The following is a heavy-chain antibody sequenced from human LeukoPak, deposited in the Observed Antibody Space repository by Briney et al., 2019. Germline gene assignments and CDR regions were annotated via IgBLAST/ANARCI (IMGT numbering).Heavy chain of an antibody. CDR2: IWYDGRNK. J-gene: IGHJ4*02. V-gene: IGHV3-33*01. Sequence: GGSLRLSCAASGFPFSSYGMHWVRQAPGKGLEWVALIWYDGRNKYYADSVRGRFTISRDNSKNTVYVQMNSLRAEDTAVYYCARDRLPYYDILTAYYVDYWGRGTLVTVSS. CDR3: ARDRLPYYDILTAYYVDY. D-gene: IGHD3-9*01. CDR1: GFPFSSYG.